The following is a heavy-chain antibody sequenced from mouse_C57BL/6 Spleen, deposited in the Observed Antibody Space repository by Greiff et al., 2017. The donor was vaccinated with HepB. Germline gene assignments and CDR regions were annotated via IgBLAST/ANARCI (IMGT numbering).Heavy chain of an antibody. Sequence: EVQGVESGGGLVKPGGSLKLSCAASGFTFSSYAMSWVRQTPEKRLEWVATISDGGSYTYYPDNVKGRFTISRDNAKNNLYLQMSHLKSEDTAMYYCARGPYDYDDGLYYFDYWGQGTTLTVSS. D-gene: IGHD2-4*01. CDR1: GFTFSSYA. V-gene: IGHV5-4*01. CDR3: ARGPYDYDDGLYYFDY. CDR2: ISDGGSYT. J-gene: IGHJ2*01.